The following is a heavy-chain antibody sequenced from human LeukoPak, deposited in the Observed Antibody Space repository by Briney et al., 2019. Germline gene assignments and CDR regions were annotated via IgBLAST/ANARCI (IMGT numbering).Heavy chain of an antibody. CDR3: ASRLYSSSSVDY. CDR2: ISSSSSYI. V-gene: IGHV3-21*01. CDR1: GFTFRSYS. J-gene: IGHJ4*02. D-gene: IGHD6-13*01. Sequence: PGGSLRLSCAASGFTFRSYSMNWVRQAPGKGLEWVSSISSSSSYIYYADSVKGRFTISRDNAKNSLYLQMNSLRAEDTAVYYCASRLYSSSSVDYWGQGTLVTVSS.